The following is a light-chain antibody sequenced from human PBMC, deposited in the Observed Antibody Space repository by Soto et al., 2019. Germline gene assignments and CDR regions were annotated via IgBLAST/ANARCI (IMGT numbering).Light chain of an antibody. CDR3: QQYNNWPLK. Sequence: ELVMTQSPAILSVTPGERATLSCSASQSVSSNLAWYQQKPGQAPSLHIYGASPRPTGIPARCSGSGSGKEFTLTISSLQSEDFAVYYCQQYNNWPLKFGQGTKVDIK. V-gene: IGKV3-15*01. J-gene: IGKJ1*01. CDR2: GAS. CDR1: QSVSSN.